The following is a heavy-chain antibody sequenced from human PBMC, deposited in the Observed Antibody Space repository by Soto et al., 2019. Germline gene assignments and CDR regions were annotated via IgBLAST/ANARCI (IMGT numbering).Heavy chain of an antibody. D-gene: IGHD4-17*01. CDR2: ISSSSSYI. CDR3: ARDYGDYGLGFDY. Sequence: EVQLVESGGGLVKPGGSLRLSCAASGFTFSSYSMNWVRQAPGKGLEWVSSISSSSSYIYYADSVKGRFTISRDNAKNSLYLQMNSLRAEDTAVYYCARDYGDYGLGFDYLGQGTLVTVSS. CDR1: GFTFSSYS. V-gene: IGHV3-21*01. J-gene: IGHJ4*02.